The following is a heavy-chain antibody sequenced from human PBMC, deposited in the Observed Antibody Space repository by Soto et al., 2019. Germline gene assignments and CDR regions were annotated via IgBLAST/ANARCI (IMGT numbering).Heavy chain of an antibody. D-gene: IGHD6-13*01. V-gene: IGHV4-4*07. CDR2: VHATVGT. CDR1: GDSISSYY. CDR3: ARALSSAAGLYFDY. J-gene: IGHJ4*02. Sequence: QVQLQESGPGLVKPSETLSLTCTVSGDSISSYYWSWIRQPAGKGMEWIGRVHATVGTNYNPSLKSRVTMSIDTSKNQFSLKLTSLTAADTALYYCARALSSAAGLYFDYWGQGTLVSVSS.